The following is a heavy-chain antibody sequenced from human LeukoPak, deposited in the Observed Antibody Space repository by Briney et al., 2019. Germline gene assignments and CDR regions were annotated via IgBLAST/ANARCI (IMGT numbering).Heavy chain of an antibody. Sequence: GASVKVSCKASGYTFTSYYTQWVRQAPGQGLEWMGWINPNSGGTNYARKFQGRVTMTRDTSVRPAYMELSRQRSDDTAVYYCARDRSFARKPSGSYNMEYWGQGTLVTVSS. J-gene: IGHJ4*02. CDR3: ARDRSFARKPSGSYNMEY. CDR1: GYTFTSYY. V-gene: IGHV1-2*02. D-gene: IGHD1-26*01. CDR2: INPNSGGT.